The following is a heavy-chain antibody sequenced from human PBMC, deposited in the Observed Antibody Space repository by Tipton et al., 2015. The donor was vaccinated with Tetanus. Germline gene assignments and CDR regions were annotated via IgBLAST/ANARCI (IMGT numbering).Heavy chain of an antibody. CDR2: IYRSGFT. Sequence: LRLSCAVSGYSIGSDYYWGWVRQPPGRGLEWIGSIYRSGFTYYNPSHKSRVAISRDTSKNQFPRELTSVTAADTAVYYCARVGFTIRWRLDFWGQGTLVTVSS. J-gene: IGHJ4*02. V-gene: IGHV4-38-2*01. D-gene: IGHD3-3*02. CDR1: GYSIGSDYY. CDR3: ARVGFTIRWRLDF.